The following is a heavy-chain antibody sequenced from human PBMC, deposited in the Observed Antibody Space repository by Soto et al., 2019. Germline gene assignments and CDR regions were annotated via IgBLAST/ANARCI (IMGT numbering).Heavy chain of an antibody. D-gene: IGHD6-13*01. J-gene: IGHJ6*02. Sequence: QVQLVESGGGVVQPGRSLRLSCAASGFTFSSYGMHWVRQAPGKGLEWVAVISYDGSNKYYADSVKGRFTIARDNSKNTLFLHMSSLRAEDTAVYYCVKDGSSSWPYYYGLDVWGQGTSVTVSS. CDR2: ISYDGSNK. CDR3: VKDGSSSWPYYYGLDV. V-gene: IGHV3-30*18. CDR1: GFTFSSYG.